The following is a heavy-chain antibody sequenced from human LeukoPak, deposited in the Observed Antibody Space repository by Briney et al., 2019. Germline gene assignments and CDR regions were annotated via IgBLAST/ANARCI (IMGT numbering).Heavy chain of an antibody. Sequence: SVKVSCKASGGTFNNHAISWVRRAPGQGLEWMGVVIPISGTANCAQKFQGRVTITADESTSTVYMELSSLTSEDTAVYYCARWAGESSSWYPALFDYWGQGTLVTVSS. V-gene: IGHV1-69*13. J-gene: IGHJ4*02. CDR2: VIPISGTA. D-gene: IGHD6-13*01. CDR1: GGTFNNHA. CDR3: ARWAGESSSWYPALFDY.